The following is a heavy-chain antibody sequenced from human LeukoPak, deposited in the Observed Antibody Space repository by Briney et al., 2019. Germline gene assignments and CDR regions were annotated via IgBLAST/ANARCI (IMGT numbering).Heavy chain of an antibody. V-gene: IGHV3-11*01. CDR3: AGSRSPDDH. D-gene: IGHD5/OR15-5a*01. Sequence: GGSLRLSCVGSGFNFSDYYMSWLRQAPGKGLEWISYISPNAVNRYYVDSVKGRFTVSRDNAKNSLFLRMSSLRVEDTAVYYCAGSRSPDDHWGQGTLVTVSS. J-gene: IGHJ4*02. CDR1: GFNFSDYY. CDR2: ISPNAVNR.